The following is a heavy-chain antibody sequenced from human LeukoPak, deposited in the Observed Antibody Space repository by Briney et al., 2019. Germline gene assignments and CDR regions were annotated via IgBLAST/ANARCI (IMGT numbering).Heavy chain of an antibody. CDR1: GFTFSSYS. CDR3: ARDRSGSKLRRDAFDI. D-gene: IGHD3-16*02. Sequence: GGSLRLSCAASGFTFSSYSMNWVRQAPGKGLEWVSYISSSSSTIYYADSVKGRFTISRDNAKNSLYLQMNSLRAEDTAVYYCARDRSGSKLRRDAFDIWGQGTMVTVSS. J-gene: IGHJ3*02. V-gene: IGHV3-48*04. CDR2: ISSSSSTI.